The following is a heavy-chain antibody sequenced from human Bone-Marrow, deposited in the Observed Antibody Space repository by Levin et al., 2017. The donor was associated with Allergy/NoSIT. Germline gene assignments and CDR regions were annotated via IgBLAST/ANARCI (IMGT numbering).Heavy chain of an antibody. D-gene: IGHD3/OR15-3a*01. CDR1: GFSFDTYA. Sequence: PGGSLRLSCAASGFSFDTYAMSWVRQAPGKGLEWVATSYGRGDRTNYADSLRGRFTISRDNSKKVLSLQMSRLRHEDAAVFFCAKDALVDITIFGLEAPRVEYFDHWGQGTLVAVS. CDR3: AKDALVDITIFGLEAPRVEYFDH. J-gene: IGHJ1*01. CDR2: SYGRGDRT. V-gene: IGHV3-23*01.